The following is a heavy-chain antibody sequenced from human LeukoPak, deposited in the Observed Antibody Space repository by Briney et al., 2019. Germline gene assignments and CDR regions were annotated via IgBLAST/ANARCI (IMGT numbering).Heavy chain of an antibody. CDR2: MNPNSGNT. D-gene: IGHD2-15*01. CDR1: GYTFTSCD. V-gene: IGHV1-8*01. CDR3: AIHCSGGSCYPTVDY. Sequence: ASVKVSCKASGYTFTSCDINWVRQATGQGLEWMGWMNPNSGNTGYAQKFQGRVTMTRNTSISTAYMELSSLRSEDTAVYYCAIHCSGGSCYPTVDYWGQGTLVTVSS. J-gene: IGHJ4*02.